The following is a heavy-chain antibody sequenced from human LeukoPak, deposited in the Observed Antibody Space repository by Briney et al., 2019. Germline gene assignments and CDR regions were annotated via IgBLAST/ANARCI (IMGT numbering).Heavy chain of an antibody. D-gene: IGHD2-2*02. CDR1: GGSFSGYY. J-gene: IGHJ6*03. CDR3: ARFGCSSTSCYRAYYYMDV. CDR2: INHSGST. V-gene: IGHV4-34*01. Sequence: SETLSLTCAVYGGSFSGYYWSWIRQPPGKGLEWIGEINHSGSTNYNPSLKSRVTISVDTSKNQFSLKLSSVTAVDTAVYYCARFGCSSTSCYRAYYYMDVWGKGTTVTVSS.